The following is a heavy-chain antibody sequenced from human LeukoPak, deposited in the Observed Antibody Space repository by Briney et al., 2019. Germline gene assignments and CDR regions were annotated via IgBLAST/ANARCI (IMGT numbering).Heavy chain of an antibody. V-gene: IGHV5-51*01. D-gene: IGHD1-26*01. CDR2: IYPGDSDT. CDR3: ARARRVGAIYFDY. Sequence: GESLKISCKGFGFSFSNYWIGWVRQMPGQGLEWMGIIYPGDSDTRYSPSFQGQVTISADKSISTAYLQWSSLEASDTAMYYCARARRVGAIYFDYWGQGTLVTVSS. CDR1: GFSFSNYW. J-gene: IGHJ4*02.